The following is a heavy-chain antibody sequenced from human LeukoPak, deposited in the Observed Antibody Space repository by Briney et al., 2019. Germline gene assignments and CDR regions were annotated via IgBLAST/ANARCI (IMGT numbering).Heavy chain of an antibody. J-gene: IGHJ3*02. V-gene: IGHV4-38-2*01. CDR3: ARLSPGYYDSSGYSVRRAFDI. D-gene: IGHD3-22*01. Sequence: PSETLSLTCAVSGYSISSGYYWGWIRQPPGKGLEWIGSIYHSGSTYYNPSLKSRVTISVDTSKNQFSLKLSSVTAADTAVYYCARLSPGYYDSSGYSVRRAFDIRGQGTMVTVSS. CDR2: IYHSGST. CDR1: GYSISSGYY.